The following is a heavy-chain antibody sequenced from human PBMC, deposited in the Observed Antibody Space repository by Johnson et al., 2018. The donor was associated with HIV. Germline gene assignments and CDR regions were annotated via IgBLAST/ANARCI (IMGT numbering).Heavy chain of an antibody. CDR1: GFTFSSYW. V-gene: IGHV3-48*04. J-gene: IGHJ3*02. CDR3: ARGPGASRGDTVYCGGDGYLDI. D-gene: IGHD2-21*02. Sequence: VQLVESGGGLVQPGGSLRLSCAASGFTFSSYWMTWVRQAPGKGLEWVSYISSTGITIYYADSVRGRFTISRDNAKNSLYLQMNSLRAEDTAGYYCARGPGASRGDTVYCGGDGYLDIWGQGTMVTLSS. CDR2: ISSTGITI.